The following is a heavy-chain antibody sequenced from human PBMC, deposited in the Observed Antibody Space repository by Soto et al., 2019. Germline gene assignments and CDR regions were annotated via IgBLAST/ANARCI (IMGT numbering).Heavy chain of an antibody. CDR2: IWYDGSNK. D-gene: IGHD3-22*01. V-gene: IGHV3-33*01. CDR1: GFTFSSYG. Sequence: GGSLRLSCAASGFTFSSYGMRRVLQAPGKGLEWVAVIWYDGSNKYYADSVKGRFTISRDNSKNTLYLQMNSLRAEDTAVYYCARWRGAYYYDSSGSPPFDYWGQGTLVTVSS. J-gene: IGHJ4*02. CDR3: ARWRGAYYYDSSGSPPFDY.